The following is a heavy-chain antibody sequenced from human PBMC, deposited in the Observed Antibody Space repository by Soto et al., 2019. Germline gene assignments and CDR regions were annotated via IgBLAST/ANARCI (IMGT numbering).Heavy chain of an antibody. CDR1: GGSISSGDYY. CDR2: IYYSGST. CDR3: ARDPTQDSSGYYHDAFDI. J-gene: IGHJ3*02. D-gene: IGHD3-22*01. V-gene: IGHV4-30-4*01. Sequence: QVQLQESGPGLVKPSQTLSLTCTVSGGSISSGDYYWSWIRQPPGKGLEWIGYIYYSGSTHYNPSLKSRVIISVDTSKNQFSLQLSSVTAADTAVYYCARDPTQDSSGYYHDAFDIWGQGTMVTVSS.